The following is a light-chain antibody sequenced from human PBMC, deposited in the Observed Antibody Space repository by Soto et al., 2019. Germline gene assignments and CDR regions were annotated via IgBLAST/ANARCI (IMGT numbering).Light chain of an antibody. CDR1: QSVSSN. CDR2: GAS. V-gene: IGKV3-15*01. J-gene: IGKJ1*01. Sequence: EIFMTQSPATLSVSRWEIATLSCRASQSVSSNLAWYQQKPGQAPRLLIYGASTRATGIPARFSGSGSGTEFTLTISSLQPDDFATYYCQHYKMYSPWTFGQGTIVDI. CDR3: QHYKMYSPWT.